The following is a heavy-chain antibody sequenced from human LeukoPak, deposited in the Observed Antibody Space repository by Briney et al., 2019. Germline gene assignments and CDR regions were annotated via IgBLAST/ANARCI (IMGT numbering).Heavy chain of an antibody. D-gene: IGHD6-13*01. CDR2: ISGTGGST. J-gene: IGHJ4*02. CDR1: GFTFSNYA. Sequence: GGSLRLSCAASGFTFSNYAMTWVRQAPGRGLEWISTISGTGGSTYYADSVKGRFTISRDNSKNTLSLQMNSLRAEDTAVYYCAKDQAAPAGYWGQGTLVTVSS. V-gene: IGHV3-23*01. CDR3: AKDQAAPAGY.